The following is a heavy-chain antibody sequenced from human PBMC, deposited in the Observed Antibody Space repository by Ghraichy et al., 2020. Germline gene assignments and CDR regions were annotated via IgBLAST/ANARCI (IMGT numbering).Heavy chain of an antibody. CDR2: IYWDDDK. Sequence: SGPTLVKPTQTLTLTCTFSGFSLSTSGVGVGWIRQPPGKALEWLALIYWDDDKRYSPSLKSRLTITKDTSKNQVVLTMTNMDPVDTATYYCAHRRRYCSSTSCYPLFDPWGQGTLVTVSS. V-gene: IGHV2-5*02. CDR3: AHRRRYCSSTSCYPLFDP. CDR1: GFSLSTSGVG. D-gene: IGHD2-2*01. J-gene: IGHJ5*02.